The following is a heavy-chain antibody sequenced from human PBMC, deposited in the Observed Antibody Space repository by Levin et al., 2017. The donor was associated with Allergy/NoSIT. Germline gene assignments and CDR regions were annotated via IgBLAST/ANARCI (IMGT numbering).Heavy chain of an antibody. CDR1: GFTFSSYW. D-gene: IGHD1-1*01. J-gene: IGHJ6*03. V-gene: IGHV3-74*01. CDR2: INSDGSTT. Sequence: QTGGSLRLSCAASGFTFSSYWMHWVRQGPGKGLVWVSRINSDGSTTSYADSVKGRFTISRDNAKNTLYLQMNSLRAEDTAVYYCARSTTHYYYYYMDVWGKGTTVTVSS. CDR3: ARSTTHYYYYYMDV.